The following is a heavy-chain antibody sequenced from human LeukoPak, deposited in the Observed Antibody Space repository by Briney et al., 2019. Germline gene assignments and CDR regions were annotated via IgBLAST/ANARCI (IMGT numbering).Heavy chain of an antibody. CDR2: IYYSGSS. CDR1: GGSINSQY. Sequence: SSETLSLTCTVSGGSINSQYWNWIRQPPGEGQEWIGNIYYSGSSDYNPSLKSRVTISVDTSKNQFSLNLSSVTAADTAVYYCATSAYYSYMDVWGNGTTVTVSS. J-gene: IGHJ6*03. V-gene: IGHV4-59*11. CDR3: ATSAYYSYMDV.